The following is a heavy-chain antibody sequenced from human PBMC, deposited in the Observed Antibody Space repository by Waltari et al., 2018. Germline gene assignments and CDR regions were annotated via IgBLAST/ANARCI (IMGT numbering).Heavy chain of an antibody. CDR1: GYTLTEYS. J-gene: IGHJ1*01. V-gene: IGHV1-24*01. D-gene: IGHD2-21*02. CDR2: FDPEDGET. CDR3: ATDNAYCGGDCYFPN. Sequence: QVQLVQSGAAVKKPGASVKVSFKVSGYTLTEYSMHWVRQAPGKGLEWMGGFDPEDGETIYAQKFQGRVTMTEDTSTDKAYMELSSLRSEDTAVYYCATDNAYCGGDCYFPNWGQGTLVTVSS.